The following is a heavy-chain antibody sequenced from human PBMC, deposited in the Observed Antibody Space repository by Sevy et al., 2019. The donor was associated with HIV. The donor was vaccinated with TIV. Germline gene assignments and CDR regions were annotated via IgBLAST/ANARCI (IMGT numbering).Heavy chain of an antibody. J-gene: IGHJ4*02. CDR3: ATTKDYYESSGCPFDY. V-gene: IGHV1-24*01. CDR2: FDPEDGER. Sequence: ASVKVSCKVSGYSLTRLSMHWVRQAPGKGLEWMGSFDPEDGERIYAQKLEGRVTMTEDTSADTAYMELNSLRFEDTAVYYCATTKDYYESSGCPFDYWGQGTLVTVSS. CDR1: GYSLTRLS. D-gene: IGHD3-22*01.